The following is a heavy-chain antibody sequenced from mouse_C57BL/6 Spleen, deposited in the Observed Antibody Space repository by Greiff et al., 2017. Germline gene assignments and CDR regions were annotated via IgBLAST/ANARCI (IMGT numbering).Heavy chain of an antibody. D-gene: IGHD1-1*01. CDR3: ARPRDYYGSSLDY. J-gene: IGHJ2*01. CDR1: GFTFSDYG. V-gene: IGHV5-17*01. Sequence: EVKLVESGGGLVKPGGSLKLSCAASGFTFSDYGMHWVRQAPEKGLEWVAYISSGSSTIYYADTVKGRFTISRANAKNTLFLQMTSLRSEDTAMYYCARPRDYYGSSLDYWGQGTTLTVSS. CDR2: ISSGSSTI.